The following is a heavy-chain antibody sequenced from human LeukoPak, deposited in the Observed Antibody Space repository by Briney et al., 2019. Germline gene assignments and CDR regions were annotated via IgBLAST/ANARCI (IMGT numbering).Heavy chain of an antibody. CDR3: AILSPVGGNFDY. J-gene: IGHJ4*02. V-gene: IGHV3-23*01. D-gene: IGHD3-10*01. CDR1: GFTFSNYA. Sequence: GGSLRLSCAASGFTFSNYAMNWVRQAPGKGLEWVSGISSSGIRTYFTDSVKGRFTISRNNSKNTLYLQMNSLRAEDTGVYYCAILSPVGGNFDYWGQGTLVTVSS. CDR2: ISSSGIRT.